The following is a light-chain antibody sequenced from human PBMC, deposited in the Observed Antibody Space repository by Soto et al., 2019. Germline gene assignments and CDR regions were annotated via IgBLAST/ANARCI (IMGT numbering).Light chain of an antibody. J-gene: IGKJ4*02. Sequence: EIVLTQSPGTLSLSPGERATLSCRASQSVSSSYLSWYQQKPGQAPRLLIYGASSRATGIPDWFSGSGSGTDFTLTISRLAPEDFAVYYCQQYGSSPLTFGGGTKVEIK. V-gene: IGKV3-20*01. CDR3: QQYGSSPLT. CDR2: GAS. CDR1: QSVSSSY.